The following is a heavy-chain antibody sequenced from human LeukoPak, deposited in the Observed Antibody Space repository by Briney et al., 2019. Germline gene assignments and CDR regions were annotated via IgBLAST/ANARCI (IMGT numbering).Heavy chain of an antibody. D-gene: IGHD3-22*01. CDR3: AGDPAYDYDSSGYFDI. CDR2: IYYSGST. J-gene: IGHJ3*02. Sequence: PSETLSLTCTVSGGSISSYYWSWIRQPPGKGLEWIGSIYYSGSTYYNPSLKSRVTISVDTSKNQFSLRLSSVTAADTAVYYCAGDPAYDYDSSGYFDIWGQGTTVTVSS. CDR1: GGSISSYY. V-gene: IGHV4-59*12.